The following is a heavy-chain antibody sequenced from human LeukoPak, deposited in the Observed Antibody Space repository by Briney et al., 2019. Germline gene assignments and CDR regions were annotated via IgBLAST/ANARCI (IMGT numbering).Heavy chain of an antibody. CDR2: IYYSGST. J-gene: IGHJ4*02. D-gene: IGHD3-16*01. V-gene: IGHV4-59*12. CDR3: ARGLYWGEIDY. Sequence: SETLSLTCTVSGGSISSYYWSWIRQPPGKGLEWIGYIYYSGSTNYNPSLKSRVTISVDTSKNQFSLKLSSVTAADTAVYYCARGLYWGEIDYWGQGTPVTVSS. CDR1: GGSISSYY.